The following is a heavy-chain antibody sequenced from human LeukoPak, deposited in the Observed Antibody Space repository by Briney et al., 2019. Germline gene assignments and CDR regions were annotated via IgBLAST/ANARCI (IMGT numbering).Heavy chain of an antibody. CDR1: GFTFSSYA. Sequence: GGSLRLSCAASGFTFSSYAMSWVRQAPGKGLEWVSAICGSGGSTYYADSVKGRFTISRDNSKNTLYLQMNSLRAEDTAVYYCAKDRYITMVRGVISDYYGMDVWGQGTTVTVSS. D-gene: IGHD3-10*01. J-gene: IGHJ6*02. V-gene: IGHV3-23*01. CDR3: AKDRYITMVRGVISDYYGMDV. CDR2: ICGSGGST.